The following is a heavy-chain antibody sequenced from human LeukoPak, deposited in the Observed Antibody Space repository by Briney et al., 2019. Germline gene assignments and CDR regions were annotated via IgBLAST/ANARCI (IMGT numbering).Heavy chain of an antibody. D-gene: IGHD2-2*01. J-gene: IGHJ4*02. Sequence: GSLRLSCAASGFTFSSYAMHWVRQAPGKGLEYVSAISSNGGSTYYANSVKGRFTISRDNSKNTLYLQMGSLRAEDIAVYYCARDWAHCSSTSCSPRGYFDYWGQGTLVTVSS. V-gene: IGHV3-64*01. CDR2: ISSNGGST. CDR3: ARDWAHCSSTSCSPRGYFDY. CDR1: GFTFSSYA.